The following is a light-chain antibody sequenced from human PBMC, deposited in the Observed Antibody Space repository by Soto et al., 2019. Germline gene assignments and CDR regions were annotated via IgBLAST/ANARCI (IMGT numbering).Light chain of an antibody. CDR1: SSDVGGYNY. J-gene: IGLJ1*01. CDR2: EVS. V-gene: IGLV2-8*01. Sequence: LTQPPSASGSPGQSVTISCTGTSSDVGGYNYVSWYQQHPGKAPKLIIYEVSKRPSGVPDRFSGSKSVNTASLTVSGLRAEDEADYYCSSYAGSNNFVFGTGTKVTVL. CDR3: SSYAGSNNFV.